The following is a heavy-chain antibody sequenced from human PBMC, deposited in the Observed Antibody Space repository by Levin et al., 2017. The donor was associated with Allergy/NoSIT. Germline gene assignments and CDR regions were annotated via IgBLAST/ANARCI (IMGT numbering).Heavy chain of an antibody. J-gene: IGHJ3*02. CDR3: AKDNTGRPFDI. CDR1: GYSFTTYA. Sequence: ASVKVSCKTSGYSFTTYAMNWLRQAPGQGLEWMGWINTYTGKPIYAPGFTGRFVFSLETSVSTAYVQINSLQTEDTAIYYCAKDNTGRPFDIWGQGTTVTVSS. D-gene: IGHD2-8*02. V-gene: IGHV7-4-1*02. CDR2: INTYTGKP.